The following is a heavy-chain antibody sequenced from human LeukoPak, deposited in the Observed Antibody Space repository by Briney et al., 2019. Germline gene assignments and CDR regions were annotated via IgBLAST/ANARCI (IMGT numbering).Heavy chain of an antibody. CDR3: ARVRGCSSTSCYTGRRFDP. Sequence: GASVKVSCKASGYTFTSYGISWVRQAPGQGLEWMGWISAYNGNTNYAQKLQGRVTMTTDTSTSTAYMELRSLRSDDTAVYYCARVRGCSSTSCYTGRRFDPWGQGTLVTVSS. CDR1: GYTFTSYG. J-gene: IGHJ5*02. V-gene: IGHV1-18*01. CDR2: ISAYNGNT. D-gene: IGHD2-2*02.